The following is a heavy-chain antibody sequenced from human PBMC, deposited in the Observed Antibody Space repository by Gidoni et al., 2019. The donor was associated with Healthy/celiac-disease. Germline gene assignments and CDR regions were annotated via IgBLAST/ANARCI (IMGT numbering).Heavy chain of an antibody. D-gene: IGHD2-2*01. V-gene: IGHV3-9*01. Sequence: EVQLVESGGGLVQPGRSLRLSCAASGFTFDDYAIHWVRQAPGKGLEWVSGISWNSGSIGYADSVKGRFTISRDNAKNSLYLQMNSLRAEDTALYYCAKSDYCSSTSCSYYYYGLDVWGQGTTVTVSS. CDR3: AKSDYCSSTSCSYYYYGLDV. CDR1: GFTFDDYA. J-gene: IGHJ6*02. CDR2: ISWNSGSI.